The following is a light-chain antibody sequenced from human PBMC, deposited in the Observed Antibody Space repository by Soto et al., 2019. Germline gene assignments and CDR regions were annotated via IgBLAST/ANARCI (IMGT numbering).Light chain of an antibody. CDR2: EVT. CDR3: SSQAGSDSVV. Sequence: QSALTQPPSASGSPGQSVTISCTGTSSDVGGYDYVSWYQHHPGKAPKAVIYEVTKRPSGVPDRFSGSKSGNTASLTVSGLQAEDEADYYCSSQAGSDSVVFGGGTKLTVL. V-gene: IGLV2-8*01. J-gene: IGLJ2*01. CDR1: SSDVGGYDY.